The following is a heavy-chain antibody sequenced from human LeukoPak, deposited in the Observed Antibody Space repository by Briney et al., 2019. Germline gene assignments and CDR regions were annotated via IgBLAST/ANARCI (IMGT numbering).Heavy chain of an antibody. Sequence: GESLKIPYKGSGYSFTSYWIGWVRQMPGKGLEWMGIIYPGDSDTRYSPSFQGQVTISADKSISTAYLQWSSLKASDTAMYYCARQEGTVRGIHYFDYWGQGTLVTVSS. CDR2: IYPGDSDT. V-gene: IGHV5-51*01. D-gene: IGHD1-1*01. CDR3: ARQEGTVRGIHYFDY. CDR1: GYSFTSYW. J-gene: IGHJ4*02.